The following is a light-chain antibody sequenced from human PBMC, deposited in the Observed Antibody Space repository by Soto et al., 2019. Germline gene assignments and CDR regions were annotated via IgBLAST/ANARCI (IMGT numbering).Light chain of an antibody. CDR3: SSYTTSNTRQIV. Sequence: QSLLTQPASVSGSHGQSITISCTGTSSDVGGYNYVSWYQHHPGKAPKLIIYDVTNRPSGVSNPFSGSKSGNTASLTISGLQPEDEADYYCSSYTTSNTRQIVFGTGTKVTVL. CDR2: DVT. V-gene: IGLV2-14*03. J-gene: IGLJ1*01. CDR1: SSDVGGYNY.